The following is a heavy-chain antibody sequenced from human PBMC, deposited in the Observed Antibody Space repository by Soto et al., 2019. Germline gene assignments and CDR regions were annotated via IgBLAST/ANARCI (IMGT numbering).Heavy chain of an antibody. CDR1: GGTFSSYT. J-gene: IGHJ6*02. Sequence: QVQLVQSGAEVKKTGSSVKVSCKASGGTFSSYTISWVRQAPGQGLEWMGRIIPILGIANYAQKFQGRGKITADKSTSTAYMELSSLRSEDTAVYYCASGSAGCMDVWGQGTTVTVSS. CDR2: IIPILGIA. D-gene: IGHD1-26*01. V-gene: IGHV1-69*02. CDR3: ASGSAGCMDV.